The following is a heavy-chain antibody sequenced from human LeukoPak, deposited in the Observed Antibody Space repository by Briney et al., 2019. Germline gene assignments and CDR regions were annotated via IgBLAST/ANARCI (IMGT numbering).Heavy chain of an antibody. V-gene: IGHV4-34*01. D-gene: IGHD6-25*01. CDR3: ARGSLSGAFDI. J-gene: IGHJ3*02. CDR1: GGSFSGYY. Sequence: SETLSLTCAVYGGSFSGYYWSWIRQPPGKGLEWIGEINHSGSTNYNPSLKSRVTISVDTSKNQFSLKLSSVTAADTAVYYCARGSLSGAFDIWGQGTMVTVSS. CDR2: INHSGST.